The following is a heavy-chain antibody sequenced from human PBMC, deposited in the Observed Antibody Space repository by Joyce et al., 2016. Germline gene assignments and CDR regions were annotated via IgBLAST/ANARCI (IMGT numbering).Heavy chain of an antibody. CDR3: AKDRGGFGVVISSYLDY. CDR1: GFTFDDYT. D-gene: IGHD3-3*01. Sequence: EVQLVESGGVVVQPGGSLRLSCAASGFTFDDYTLHWVSTAPGKGLQWVSLISWDGGSTYYADSVKGRFTIYRDNSKNSLYLQMNSMRTEDTALYYCAKDRGGFGVVISSYLDYWGQGTLVTVSS. CDR2: ISWDGGST. J-gene: IGHJ4*02. V-gene: IGHV3-43*01.